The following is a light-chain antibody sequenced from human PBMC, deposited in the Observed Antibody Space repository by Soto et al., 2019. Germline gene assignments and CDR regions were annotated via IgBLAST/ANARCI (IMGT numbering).Light chain of an antibody. J-gene: IGLJ2*01. CDR2: YDT. Sequence: YELTQPPSVSVAPGKTARITCGGNNIGSKSVHWYQQKPGQAPVVVIYYDTDRPSGIPERFSGSNSGNTATLTISRVEAGDEADYYCQVWDSTSDHPGVFGGGTKLTVL. V-gene: IGLV3-21*04. CDR1: NIGSKS. CDR3: QVWDSTSDHPGV.